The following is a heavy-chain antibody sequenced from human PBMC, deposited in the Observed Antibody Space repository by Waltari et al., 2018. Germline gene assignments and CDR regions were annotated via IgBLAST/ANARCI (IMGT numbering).Heavy chain of an antibody. V-gene: IGHV4-39*07. D-gene: IGHD2-21*01. Sequence: QLQLQESGPGLVKPSETLSLTCTVSGGSISSSSYYWGWIRQPPGKGLEWIGSIYYSGSTYYNPSLKSRVTISVDTSKNQFSLKLSSVTAADTAVYYCARAIVVVIVPEYYFDYWGQGTLVTVSS. CDR3: ARAIVVVIVPEYYFDY. CDR1: GGSISSSSYY. J-gene: IGHJ4*02. CDR2: IYYSGST.